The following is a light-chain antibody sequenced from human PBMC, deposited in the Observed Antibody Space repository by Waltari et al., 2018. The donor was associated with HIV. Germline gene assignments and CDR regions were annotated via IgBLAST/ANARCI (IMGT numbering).Light chain of an antibody. CDR1: SSDVGGSNY. J-gene: IGLJ2*01. V-gene: IGLV2-11*01. Sequence: QSALTKPRSVSGSPGQSVTISCTGTSSDVGGSNYVSWYQRHPGKAPKLMIYDVTKRPSGVPNRFSGSKSGNTASLTISGLQAEDEADYYCYSYVGIYNVRFGGGTRLTVL. CDR2: DVT. CDR3: YSYVGIYNVR.